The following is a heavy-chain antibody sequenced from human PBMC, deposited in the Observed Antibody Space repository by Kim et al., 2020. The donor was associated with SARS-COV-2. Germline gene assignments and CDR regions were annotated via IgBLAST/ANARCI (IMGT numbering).Heavy chain of an antibody. CDR2: IYHRGTT. V-gene: IGHV4-61*08. J-gene: IGHJ3*01. Sequence: SETLSLACSVSGDSVTNGAYFWGWVRRSPGKGLEWIGSIYHRGTTVYNPSLKSRVNMSIEKSKNQFTLRLDSVHAAVTAMYYCARVGNAIVVTNHVFDLWGRGIRVTVSS. D-gene: IGHD3-22*01. CDR1: GDSVTNGAYF. CDR3: ARVGNAIVVTNHVFDL.